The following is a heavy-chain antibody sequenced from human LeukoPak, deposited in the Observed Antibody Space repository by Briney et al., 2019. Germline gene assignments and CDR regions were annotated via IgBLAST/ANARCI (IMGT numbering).Heavy chain of an antibody. CDR3: ARYWNYYYYYMDV. D-gene: IGHD1-1*01. CDR2: IRYDGSNK. V-gene: IGHV3-30*02. J-gene: IGHJ6*03. CDR1: GFTFSSYG. Sequence: QPGGSLRLSCAASGFTFSSYGMHWVRQAPGKGLEWVAFIRYDGSNKYYADSVKGRFTISRDNAKNSLYLQMNSLRAEDTAVYYCARYWNYYYYYMDVWGKGTTVTVSS.